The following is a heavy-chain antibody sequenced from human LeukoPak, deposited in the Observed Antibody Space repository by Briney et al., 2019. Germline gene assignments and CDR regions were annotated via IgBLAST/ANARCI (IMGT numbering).Heavy chain of an antibody. Sequence: HPGRSLRLSCAASGFTFSSYGMHWVRQAPGKGLEWVAVISYDGSNKYYADSVKGRFTISRDNSKNTLYLQMNSLRVADTAVYYCAKGQYCVSTFCYTGDFFDYWGQGTLVTVSS. CDR2: ISYDGSNK. CDR1: GFTFSSYG. V-gene: IGHV3-30*18. CDR3: AKGQYCVSTFCYTGDFFDY. D-gene: IGHD2-2*02. J-gene: IGHJ4*02.